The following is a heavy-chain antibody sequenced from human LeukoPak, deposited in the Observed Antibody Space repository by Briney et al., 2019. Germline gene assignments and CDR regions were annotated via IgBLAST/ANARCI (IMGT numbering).Heavy chain of an antibody. J-gene: IGHJ6*03. CDR1: GGTFSSYA. Sequence: SVKVSCKACGGTFSSYAISWVRQAPGQGLEWMGGIIPIFGTANYAQKFQGRVTITADESTSTAYMELSSLRSEDTAVYYCAVPRGIFGVEPYYMDVWGKGTTVTVS. D-gene: IGHD3-3*01. V-gene: IGHV1-69*13. CDR2: IIPIFGTA. CDR3: AVPRGIFGVEPYYMDV.